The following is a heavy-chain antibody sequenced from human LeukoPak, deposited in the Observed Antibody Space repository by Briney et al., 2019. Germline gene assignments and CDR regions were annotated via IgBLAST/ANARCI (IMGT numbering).Heavy chain of an antibody. Sequence: SETLSLTCTVSGGSISSYYWSWIQQPPGKGLEWIGYIYYSGSTNYNPSLKSRVTISVDTSKNQFSLKLSSVTAAGTAVYYCARQRIAAGFYFDYWGQGTLVTVSS. J-gene: IGHJ4*02. D-gene: IGHD6-13*01. CDR2: IYYSGST. CDR3: ARQRIAAGFYFDY. V-gene: IGHV4-59*08. CDR1: GGSISSYY.